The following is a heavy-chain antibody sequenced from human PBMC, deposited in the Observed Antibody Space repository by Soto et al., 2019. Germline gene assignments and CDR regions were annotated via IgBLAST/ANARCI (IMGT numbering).Heavy chain of an antibody. CDR2: MNPNSGNT. CDR1: EYTFTNYD. J-gene: IGHJ5*02. Sequence: QVQLVQSGAEVKKPGASVKVSCKASEYTFTNYDINWVRQATGQGLEWMGWMNPNSGNTGYAQKFQGRVTMTRNTSISTAYMKLSSLRSEDTAVYYCARGRRGSGWSWFDPWGQGTLVTVSS. V-gene: IGHV1-8*01. CDR3: ARGRRGSGWSWFDP. D-gene: IGHD6-19*01.